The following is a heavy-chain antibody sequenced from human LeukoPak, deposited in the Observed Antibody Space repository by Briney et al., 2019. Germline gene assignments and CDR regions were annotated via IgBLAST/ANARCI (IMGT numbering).Heavy chain of an antibody. V-gene: IGHV1-3*01. CDR3: ASDGWVITYYFDY. D-gene: IGHD3-22*01. Sequence: ASVKVSCKASGFTFTNYAVHWVRQAPGQRLEWMGWINAGNGKTEYSQKFQGRVTITGDTSARTAYMELSSLRSEDTAVYYCASDGWVITYYFDYWGQGTLVTVSS. CDR2: INAGNGKT. J-gene: IGHJ4*02. CDR1: GFTFTNYA.